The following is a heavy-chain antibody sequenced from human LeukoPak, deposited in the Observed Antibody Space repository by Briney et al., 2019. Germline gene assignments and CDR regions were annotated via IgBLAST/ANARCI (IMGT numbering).Heavy chain of an antibody. CDR2: IYNSGST. CDR1: GGSISTYY. J-gene: IGHJ4*02. Sequence: SETLSLTCTVSGGSISTYYWSWIRQPPGKGLEWIGYIYNSGSTNYNPSLKSRVTISLDTSKNQFSLKLSSVTAADTAVYYCARDRGWYGGAFDYWGQGTLVTVSS. CDR3: ARDRGWYGGAFDY. D-gene: IGHD6-19*01. V-gene: IGHV4-59*12.